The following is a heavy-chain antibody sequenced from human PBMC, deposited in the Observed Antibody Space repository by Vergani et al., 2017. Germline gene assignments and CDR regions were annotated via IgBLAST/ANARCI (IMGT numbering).Heavy chain of an antibody. V-gene: IGHV3-30-3*01. D-gene: IGHD3-22*01. CDR3: ARNYYDSSGYYSYYYYYGMDV. Sequence: QVQLVESGGGVVQPGRSLRLSCAASGFTFSSYTMHWVRQAPGKGLEWVAVISSDGSNKYYADSVRGRFTISRDNSKNTLYLQMNSLRAEDTAVYYCARNYYDSSGYYSYYYYYGMDVWGQGTTVTVSS. CDR1: GFTFSSYT. CDR2: ISSDGSNK. J-gene: IGHJ6*02.